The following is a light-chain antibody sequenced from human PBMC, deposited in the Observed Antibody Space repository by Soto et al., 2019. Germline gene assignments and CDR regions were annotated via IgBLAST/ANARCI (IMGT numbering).Light chain of an antibody. Sequence: QSVLTQPRSVSGSPGQSVTISCTGTSSDVGDYNYVSWYQHHPGKAPKVMIYDVSKRPSGVPDRFSASKSGNTASLTISRLQAEDEADYYCCSYAGSYTYVCGTGTKVTVL. J-gene: IGLJ1*01. CDR2: DVS. V-gene: IGLV2-11*01. CDR3: CSYAGSYTYV. CDR1: SSDVGDYNY.